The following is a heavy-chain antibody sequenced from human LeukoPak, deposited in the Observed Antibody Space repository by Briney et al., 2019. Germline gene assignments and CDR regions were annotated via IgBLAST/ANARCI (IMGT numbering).Heavy chain of an antibody. J-gene: IGHJ5*01. CDR2: IKQDGGDK. D-gene: IGHD1-14*01. CDR1: GFSFSNHW. V-gene: IGHV3-7*05. CDR3: ARGGNRFDS. Sequence: GGSLRLSCAASGFSFSNHWMSWARQAPGKGLEWVANIKQDGGDKYYVDSVKGRFTISRDNAKNSLYLQMNSLRAEDTAVYYCARGGNRFDSWGQGTLATVSS.